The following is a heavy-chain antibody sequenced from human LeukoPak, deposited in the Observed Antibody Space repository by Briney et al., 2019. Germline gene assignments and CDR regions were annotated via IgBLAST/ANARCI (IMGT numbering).Heavy chain of an antibody. CDR1: GFTFSSYS. D-gene: IGHD6-13*01. V-gene: IGHV3-23*01. CDR2: ISGSST. Sequence: GGSLRLSCAASGFTFSSYSMSWVRQAPGKGLEWVSAISGSSTYYADSVKGRFTISRDNSKNTLYLQMNSLRAEDTAVYYCANPPFWRPTYSTREEFDYWGQGTLVTVSS. CDR3: ANPPFWRPTYSTREEFDY. J-gene: IGHJ4*02.